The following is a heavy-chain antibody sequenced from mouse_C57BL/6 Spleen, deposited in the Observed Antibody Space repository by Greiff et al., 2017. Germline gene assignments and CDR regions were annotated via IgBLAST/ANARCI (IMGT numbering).Heavy chain of an antibody. J-gene: IGHJ4*01. CDR1: GFTFSSYA. CDR3: ARESLYEYDAMDD. CDR2: ISDGGSYT. D-gene: IGHD2-3*01. V-gene: IGHV5-4*01. Sequence: EVKLMESGGGLVKPGGSLKLSCAASGFTFSSYAMSWVRQTPEKRLEWVATISDGGSYTYYPDNVKGRFTISRDNAKNNLYLQMSHLKSEDTAMYYCARESLYEYDAMDDWGQGTSVTVSS.